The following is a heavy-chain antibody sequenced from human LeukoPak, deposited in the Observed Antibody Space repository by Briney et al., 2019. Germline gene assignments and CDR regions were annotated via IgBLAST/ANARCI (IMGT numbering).Heavy chain of an antibody. J-gene: IGHJ4*02. CDR1: GFTFSSYW. CDR3: AKTPTYYYDSSGPVGH. D-gene: IGHD3-22*01. CDR2: INSDGSST. V-gene: IGHV3-74*01. Sequence: GGSLRLSCAASGFTFSSYWMHWVRHAPGKGLVWVSRINSDGSSTSYADSVKGRFTISRDNAKNTLYLQMNSLRAEDTAVYYCAKTPTYYYDSSGPVGHWGQGTLVTVSS.